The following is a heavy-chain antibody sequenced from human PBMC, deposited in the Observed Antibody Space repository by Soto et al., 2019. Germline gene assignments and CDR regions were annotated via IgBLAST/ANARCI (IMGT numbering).Heavy chain of an antibody. Sequence: QVQLVQSGAEVKKPGASVKVSCKASGYTFTRSGISWVRQAPGQGPEWMGWISSYNGDTNYAQTFQGRVTMTTDTSXXTAYMELRSLRSDDKAVYYCAREGVAPYYYYGMDVWGQGTPVTVSS. CDR2: ISSYNGDT. V-gene: IGHV1-18*01. CDR3: AREGVAPYYYYGMDV. D-gene: IGHD5-12*01. CDR1: GYTFTRSG. J-gene: IGHJ6*02.